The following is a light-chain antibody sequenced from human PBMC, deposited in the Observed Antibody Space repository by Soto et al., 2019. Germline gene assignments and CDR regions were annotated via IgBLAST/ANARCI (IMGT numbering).Light chain of an antibody. CDR1: QSVSTK. Sequence: ENVLPQSPGTLSLSPGARSSLSGRASQSVSTKLAWYQQKPGQAPRLLIYGASTRAAGIPDRFSGSGSGTDFTLTITRLEPEDSAVYFCKQYTGPPTTVGQGKRLEIK. V-gene: IGKV3-20*01. J-gene: IGKJ5*01. CDR2: GAS. CDR3: KQYTGPPTT.